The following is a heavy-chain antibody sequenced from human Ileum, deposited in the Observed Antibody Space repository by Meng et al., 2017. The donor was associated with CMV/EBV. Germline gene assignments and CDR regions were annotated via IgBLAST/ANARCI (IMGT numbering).Heavy chain of an antibody. CDR2: ITSSGNTQ. J-gene: IGHJ1*01. Sequence: GGSLRLSCAASGFSVSEYEMNWVRQAPGKGLEWVSLITSSGNTQYYADSVEGRFTISRDNAKNSLVLQMSSLRAEDTGIYYCAKDRTVLRFFWGDWGQGTLVTVSS. CDR1: GFSVSEYE. CDR3: AKDRTVLRFFWGD. D-gene: IGHD3-3*01. V-gene: IGHV3-48*03.